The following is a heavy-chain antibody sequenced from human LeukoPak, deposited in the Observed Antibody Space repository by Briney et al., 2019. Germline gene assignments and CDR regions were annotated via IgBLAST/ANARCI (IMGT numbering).Heavy chain of an antibody. CDR3: AKGLGSGVRGTFDY. D-gene: IGHD3-10*01. J-gene: IGHJ4*02. CDR2: ISGSGGSK. Sequence: GGSLRLSCAASGFTFSTYGMSWVRQAPGKGLEWVSGISGSGGSKYYADSVKGRFTISRDNSKNKLYLQMNSLRAEDTAVYYCAKGLGSGVRGTFDYWGQGTLVPVSS. CDR1: GFTFSTYG. V-gene: IGHV3-23*01.